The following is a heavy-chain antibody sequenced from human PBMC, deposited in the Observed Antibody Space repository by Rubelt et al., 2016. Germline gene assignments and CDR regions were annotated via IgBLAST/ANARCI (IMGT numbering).Heavy chain of an antibody. Sequence: QVQLVQSGAEVKKPGASVKVSCKASGYTFTSYGISWVRQAPGQGLEWMGWISAYNGNTNYAQKLQGRVTMTTDTSTSTAYMGLRGPRSDDTAVYYCARRDGYNWDDAFDIWGQGTMVTVSS. CDR2: ISAYNGNT. V-gene: IGHV1-18*01. CDR3: ARRDGYNWDDAFDI. J-gene: IGHJ3*02. D-gene: IGHD5-24*01. CDR1: GYTFTSYG.